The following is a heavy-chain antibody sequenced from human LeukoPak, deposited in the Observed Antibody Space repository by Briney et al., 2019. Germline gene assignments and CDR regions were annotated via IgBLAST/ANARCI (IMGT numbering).Heavy chain of an antibody. D-gene: IGHD3-3*01. J-gene: IGHJ4*02. Sequence: SETLSLTCTVSGSSISSGSYYWSWIRQPAGNGLEWIGRIYTSGSTNYNPSLKSRVTISVDTSKNQFSLKLSSVTAADTAVYYCASLYYDFWSGYHTHFDYWGQGTLVTVSS. V-gene: IGHV4-61*02. CDR1: GSSISSGSYY. CDR3: ASLYYDFWSGYHTHFDY. CDR2: IYTSGST.